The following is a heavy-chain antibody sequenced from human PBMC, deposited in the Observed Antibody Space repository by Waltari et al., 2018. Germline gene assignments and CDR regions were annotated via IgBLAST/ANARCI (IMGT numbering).Heavy chain of an antibody. Sequence: QVQLVQSGAEVKKPGASVKVSCKASGYTFTSYGISWVRQAPGQGLEWMGWRSAYKGNTNHAEKLQGRGTMTTDTSTSTAYMGLRSLRSDDTAVYYCARVEGSTSLNHKSWGQGTLVTVSS. CDR3: ARVEGSTSLNHKS. V-gene: IGHV1-18*01. CDR2: RSAYKGNT. J-gene: IGHJ4*02. CDR1: GYTFTSYG. D-gene: IGHD2-2*01.